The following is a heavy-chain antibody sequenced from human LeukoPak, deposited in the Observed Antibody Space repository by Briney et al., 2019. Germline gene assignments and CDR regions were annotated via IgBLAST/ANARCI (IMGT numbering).Heavy chain of an antibody. V-gene: IGHV4-38-2*02. CDR1: GYSISSGYY. D-gene: IGHD3-10*01. CDR2: IYHTGNT. Sequence: PSETLSLTCSVSGYSISSGYYWGWIRQPPGKGLEWIGTIYHTGNTYYNPSLKGRATISLNTSKNQFSLRLTSVTAADTAVYYCARHGYMVRGVIIKPIDYWGQGTLVTVSS. CDR3: ARHGYMVRGVIIKPIDY. J-gene: IGHJ4*02.